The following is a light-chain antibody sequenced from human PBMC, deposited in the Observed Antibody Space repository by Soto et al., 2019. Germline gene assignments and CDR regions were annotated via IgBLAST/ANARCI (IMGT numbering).Light chain of an antibody. CDR3: QHYNSYSEA. CDR2: KTS. Sequence: DIQMTKSPSTLSGSVGARVTITCRASQTISSWLAWYKQKPGKAPKLLIYKTSTLTSGVPSRFSGSGSGTEFTLTIRSLQPDDFATYYCQHYNSYSEAFGQGTKVELK. J-gene: IGKJ1*01. V-gene: IGKV1-5*03. CDR1: QTISSW.